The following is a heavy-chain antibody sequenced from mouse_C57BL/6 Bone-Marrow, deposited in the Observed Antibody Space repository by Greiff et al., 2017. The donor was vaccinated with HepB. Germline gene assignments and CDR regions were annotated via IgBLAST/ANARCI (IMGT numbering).Heavy chain of an antibody. V-gene: IGHV1-59*01. CDR1: GYTFTSYW. Sequence: QVQLQQPGAELVRPGTSVKLSCKASGYTFTSYWMHWVKQRPGQGLEWIGVIDPSDSYTNYNQKFKGKATLTVDTSSSTAYMQLSSLTSEDSAVYYGARRGGFDYWGQGTTLTVSS. CDR3: ARRGGFDY. CDR2: IDPSDSYT. J-gene: IGHJ2*01.